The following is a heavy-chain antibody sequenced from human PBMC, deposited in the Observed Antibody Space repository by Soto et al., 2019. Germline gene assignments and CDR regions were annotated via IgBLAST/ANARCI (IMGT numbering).Heavy chain of an antibody. CDR2: IYYSGST. CDR1: GGSISSSSYY. J-gene: IGHJ5*02. Sequence: PSETLSLTCTVSGGSISSSSYYWGWIRQPPGKGLEWIGNIYYSGSTYYNPSLKSRVTISVDTSKHQFSLRLSSVTAADTAFYNCARLQFTDWFDPWGQGTLVTVSS. V-gene: IGHV4-39*01. CDR3: ARLQFTDWFDP. D-gene: IGHD1-1*01.